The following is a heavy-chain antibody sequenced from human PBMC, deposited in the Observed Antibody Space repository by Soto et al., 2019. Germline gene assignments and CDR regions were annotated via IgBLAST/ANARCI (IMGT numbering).Heavy chain of an antibody. V-gene: IGHV3-72*01. CDR3: TRSSGTYKYYDV. D-gene: IGHD1-26*01. CDR2: TRNRANSYTT. J-gene: IGHJ2*01. CDR1: GFTFSDHY. Sequence: EVQLVESGGGLVQPGGSLRLSCAASGFTFSDHYMDWVRLPPGKGLEWVARTRNRANSYTTEYAPSVKGRFTISRDASKNSLFLQMNSLQTEDTAVYYCTRSSGTYKYYDVWGRGTLVTVSS.